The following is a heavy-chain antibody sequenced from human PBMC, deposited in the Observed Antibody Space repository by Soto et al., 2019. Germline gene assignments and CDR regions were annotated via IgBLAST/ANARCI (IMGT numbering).Heavy chain of an antibody. CDR1: GFTVSSNY. Sequence: PGGSLRLSCAASGFTVSSNYMSWVRQAPGKGLEWVSVIYSGGSTYYADSVKGRFTISRDNSKNTLYLQMNSLRAEDTAAYYSAKDGYSSCSYRVPALWYFDYWGQXTLVTVSS. CDR3: AKDGYSSCSYRVPALWYFDY. J-gene: IGHJ4*02. CDR2: IYSGGST. D-gene: IGHD6-13*01. V-gene: IGHV3-53*01.